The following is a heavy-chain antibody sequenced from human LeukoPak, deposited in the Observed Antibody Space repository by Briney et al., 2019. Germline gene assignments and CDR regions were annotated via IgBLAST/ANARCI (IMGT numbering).Heavy chain of an antibody. V-gene: IGHV3-73*01. Sequence: PGGSLRLSCAASGFTFSLSAMHWVRQASGKGPEWVCRIRSKANSYATAYAASVKGRFTISRDDSKNTAYLQMNSLKTEDAAVYYCAGPYDGTGYAFDYWGRGTLVTVSS. J-gene: IGHJ4*02. CDR2: IRSKANSYAT. CDR1: GFTFSLSA. CDR3: AGPYDGTGYAFDY. D-gene: IGHD3-22*01.